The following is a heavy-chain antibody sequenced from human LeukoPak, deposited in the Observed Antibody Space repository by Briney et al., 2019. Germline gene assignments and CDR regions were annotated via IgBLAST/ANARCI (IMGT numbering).Heavy chain of an antibody. V-gene: IGHV4-34*01. CDR2: INHSGSA. CDR1: GGSFSGYY. Sequence: SETLSLTCAVYGGSFSGYYWSWLRQPPGKGLEWIGEINHSGSANYNPSLKSRVTISVDTSKNQSSLKLSSVTAAATAVYYCARVAARSFDYWGQGTLVTVSS. CDR3: ARVAARSFDY. D-gene: IGHD6-6*01. J-gene: IGHJ4*02.